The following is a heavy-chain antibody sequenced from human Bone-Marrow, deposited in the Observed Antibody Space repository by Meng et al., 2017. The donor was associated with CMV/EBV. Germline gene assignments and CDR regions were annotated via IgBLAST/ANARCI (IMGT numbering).Heavy chain of an antibody. CDR3: AKGYTRWDYFDF. CDR2: ISGSGHST. V-gene: IGHV3-23*01. J-gene: IGHJ4*02. D-gene: IGHD1-1*01. Sequence: GESLKISCAASGFSFNNYAMSWVRQAPGKGLEWVSAISGSGHSTYYTDSVKGRFSISRDNSKFELYLQMDSLRVEDTAIYYCAKGYTRWDYFDFWGQGTLVNVAS. CDR1: GFSFNNYA.